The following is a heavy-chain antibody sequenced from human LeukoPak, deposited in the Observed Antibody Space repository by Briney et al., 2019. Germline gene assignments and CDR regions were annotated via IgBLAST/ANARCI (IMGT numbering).Heavy chain of an antibody. V-gene: IGHV3-23*01. CDR3: AKDPPRGSSDAFDI. CDR1: GFTFSNYA. D-gene: IGHD2-15*01. J-gene: IGHJ3*02. Sequence: PGGSLRLSCVGSGFTFSNYAMSWVRQAPGKELEWVSGISASGSSTYYADSVKGRFTISRDNSKNTLYLQLDSLRAEDSAVYYCAKDPPRGSSDAFDIWGQGTGITVSS. CDR2: ISASGSST.